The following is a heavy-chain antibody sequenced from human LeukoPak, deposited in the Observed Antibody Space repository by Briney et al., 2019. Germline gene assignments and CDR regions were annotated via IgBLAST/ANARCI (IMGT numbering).Heavy chain of an antibody. D-gene: IGHD2-15*01. J-gene: IGHJ4*02. CDR2: IYHSGST. Sequence: PSETLSLTCAVSGGSISSSNWWSWVRQPPGKGLEWIGEIYHSGSTNYNPSLKSRVTISVDKSKNQFSLRLSSVTAADTAVYYCARDRRYCSGVSCYWVFDYGGQGTLVTVSS. CDR1: GGSISSSNW. CDR3: ARDRRYCSGVSCYWVFDY. V-gene: IGHV4-4*02.